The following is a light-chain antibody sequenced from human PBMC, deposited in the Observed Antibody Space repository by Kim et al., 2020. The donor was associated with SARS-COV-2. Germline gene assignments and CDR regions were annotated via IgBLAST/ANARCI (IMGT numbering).Light chain of an antibody. CDR2: RAS. Sequence: PDERPPLSCRHSQSVDNHVACYQQKPGQAPRLLIYRASTRATCIPARFSGSGSGTEFTLTISSLQSEDFAVYYCQQFHNWPPITFGQGTRLEIK. V-gene: IGKV3-15*01. CDR3: QQFHNWPPIT. J-gene: IGKJ5*01. CDR1: QSVDNH.